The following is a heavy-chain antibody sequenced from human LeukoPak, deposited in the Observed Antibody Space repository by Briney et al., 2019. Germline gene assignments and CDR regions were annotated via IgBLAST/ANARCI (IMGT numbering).Heavy chain of an antibody. D-gene: IGHD3-10*01. CDR2: ISSSGSTI. J-gene: IGHJ6*02. V-gene: IGHV3-11*01. CDR1: GFTFSDYY. Sequence: GGSLRLSRAASGFTFSDYYMSWIRQAPGKGLEWGSYISSSGSTIYYADSVKGRFTISRDNAKNSLYLQMNSLRAEDTAVYYCAREGITMVRGVGAYYYYGMDVWGQGTTVTVSS. CDR3: AREGITMVRGVGAYYYYGMDV.